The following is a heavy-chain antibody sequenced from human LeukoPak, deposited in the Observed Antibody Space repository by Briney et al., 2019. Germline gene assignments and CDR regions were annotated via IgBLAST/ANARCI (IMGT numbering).Heavy chain of an antibody. Sequence: ASVKVSCKASGGTFSSYAISWVRQAPGQGLGWMGGIIPIFGTANYAQKFQGRVTITADESTSTAYMELSSLRSEDTAVYYCARVEGFDILTGYPKGPFDYWGQGTLVTVSS. J-gene: IGHJ4*02. V-gene: IGHV1-69*13. CDR3: ARVEGFDILTGYPKGPFDY. D-gene: IGHD3-9*01. CDR1: GGTFSSYA. CDR2: IIPIFGTA.